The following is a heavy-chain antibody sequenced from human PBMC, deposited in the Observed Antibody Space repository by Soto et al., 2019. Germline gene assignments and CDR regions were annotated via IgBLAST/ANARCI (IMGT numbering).Heavy chain of an antibody. V-gene: IGHV1-69*13. CDR2: IIPIFGTA. J-gene: IGHJ4*02. CDR1: GGTFSSYA. CDR3: ARESFSSGWPNPRVAYFDY. D-gene: IGHD6-19*01. Sequence: SVKVSCKASGGTFSSYAISWVRQAPGQGLEWMGGIIPIFGTANYAQKFQGRVTITADESTSTAYMELSSLRSEDTAVYYCARESFSSGWPNPRVAYFDYWGQGTLATVSS.